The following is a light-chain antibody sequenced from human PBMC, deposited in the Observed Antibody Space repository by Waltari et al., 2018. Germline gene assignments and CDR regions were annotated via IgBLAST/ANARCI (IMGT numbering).Light chain of an antibody. J-gene: IGLJ2*01. CDR2: DVS. CDR3: SSYTSSSTLV. CDR1: SSDVGGYNY. V-gene: IGLV2-14*03. Sequence: QSALTQPASVSGSPGQSITISCTGTSSDVGGYNYVSWYQQHPGKAPKLMIYDVSNRPLGVSRRVSGSKTGNTASLTVSVLQAEDEADYYCSSYTSSSTLVFGGGTKLTVL.